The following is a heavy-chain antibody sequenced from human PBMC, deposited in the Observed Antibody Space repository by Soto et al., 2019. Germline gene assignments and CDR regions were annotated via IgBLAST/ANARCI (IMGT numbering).Heavy chain of an antibody. J-gene: IGHJ6*02. CDR2: ISSSSSTI. V-gene: IGHV3-48*02. D-gene: IGHD3-9*01. Sequence: GGSLRLSCAASGFTFSSYSMNWVRQAPGKGLEWVSYISSSSSTIYYADSVKGRFTISRDNAKNSLYLQMNSLRDEDTAVYYCARGPDQYYDILTGRYYYYGMDVWGQGTTVTVSS. CDR1: GFTFSSYS. CDR3: ARGPDQYYDILTGRYYYYGMDV.